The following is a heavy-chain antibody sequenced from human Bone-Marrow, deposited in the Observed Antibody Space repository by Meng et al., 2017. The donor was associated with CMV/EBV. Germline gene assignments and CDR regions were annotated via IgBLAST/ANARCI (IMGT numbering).Heavy chain of an antibody. Sequence: GESLKISCAASGFTFSSYAMSWVRQAPGKGLEWVSVIYSGGSSTYYADSVKGRFTISRDNSKNTLYLQMNSLRAEDTAVYYCAKAGDYGDPFDDWGQGTLVTVSS. V-gene: IGHV3-23*03. CDR3: AKAGDYGDPFDD. D-gene: IGHD4-17*01. J-gene: IGHJ4*02. CDR2: IYSGGSST. CDR1: GFTFSSYA.